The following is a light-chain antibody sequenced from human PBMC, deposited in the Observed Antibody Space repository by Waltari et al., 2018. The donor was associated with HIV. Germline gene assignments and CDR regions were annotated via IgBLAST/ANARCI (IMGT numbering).Light chain of an antibody. J-gene: IGKJ4*01. CDR3: QKYNSAPLT. V-gene: IGKV1-27*01. Sequence: DIQMTQSPCSLSASVGDKVTITCRASQDISNYLAWYQQKPGKVPKVLIYGASSLQLGVPSRFSGSGSGTDFTLTISSLQPEDVATYYCQKYNSAPLTFGGGTKVEIK. CDR1: QDISNY. CDR2: GAS.